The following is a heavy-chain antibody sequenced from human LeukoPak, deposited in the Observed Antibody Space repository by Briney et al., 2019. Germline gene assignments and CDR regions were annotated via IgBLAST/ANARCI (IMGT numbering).Heavy chain of an antibody. D-gene: IGHD2-2*01. CDR2: IYPGDSDT. CDR3: VRQIGYCSSTSCYGAFDI. J-gene: IGHJ3*02. CDR1: GYSFTNYW. Sequence: GESLKISCKGSGYSFTNYWIGWVRQMPGKGLEWMGIIYPGDSDTRYSPSFQGQVTISADKSISTAYLQWSSLKASDTAIYYCVRQIGYCSSTSCYGAFDIWGQGTMVTVSS. V-gene: IGHV5-51*01.